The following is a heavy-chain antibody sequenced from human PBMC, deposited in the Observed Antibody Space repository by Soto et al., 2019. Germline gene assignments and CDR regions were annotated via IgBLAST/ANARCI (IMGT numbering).Heavy chain of an antibody. J-gene: IGHJ6*02. D-gene: IGHD3-3*01. CDR1: GGSISSYY. V-gene: IGHV4-59*01. CDR2: IYYSGST. CDR3: ARGYYDFWSGYYYYYGMDV. Sequence: SETLSLTCTVSGGSISSYYWSWIRQPPGKGLEWIGYIYYSGSTNYNPSLKSRVTISVDTSKNQFSLKLSSVTAADTAVYYCARGYYDFWSGYYYYYGMDVWGQGTTVTVSS.